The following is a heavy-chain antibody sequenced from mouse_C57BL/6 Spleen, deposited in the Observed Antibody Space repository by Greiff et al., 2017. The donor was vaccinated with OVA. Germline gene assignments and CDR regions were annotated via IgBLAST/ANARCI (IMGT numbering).Heavy chain of an antibody. CDR2: INPNNGGT. Sequence: EVKLVESGPELVKPGASVKISCKASGYTFTDYYMNWVKQSHGKSLEWIGDINPNNGGTSYNQKFKGKATLTVDKSSSTAYMELRSLTSEDSAVYYCASDYYGSSYYFDYWGQGTTLTVSS. CDR3: ASDYYGSSYYFDY. CDR1: GYTFTDYY. D-gene: IGHD1-1*01. J-gene: IGHJ2*01. V-gene: IGHV1-26*01.